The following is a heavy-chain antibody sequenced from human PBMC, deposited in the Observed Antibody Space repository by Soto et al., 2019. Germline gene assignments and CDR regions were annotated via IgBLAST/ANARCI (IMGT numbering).Heavy chain of an antibody. Sequence: QVQLVQSGAEVKKPGSSVKVSCKTSGGTFGSYAISWVRQAPGQGLEWMGGIIPIFSTPNYAQKFQGRVTITAHESTSTAYMELSSLRSEDTAVYYCARPIQYYFDTSAQSAWFDPWGQGTLVTVSS. V-gene: IGHV1-69*12. D-gene: IGHD3-22*01. CDR2: IIPIFSTP. CDR1: GGTFGSYA. CDR3: ARPIQYYFDTSAQSAWFDP. J-gene: IGHJ5*02.